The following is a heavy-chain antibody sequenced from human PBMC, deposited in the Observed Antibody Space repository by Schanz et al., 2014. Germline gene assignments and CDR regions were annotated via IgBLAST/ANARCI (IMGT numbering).Heavy chain of an antibody. V-gene: IGHV3-23*04. CDR3: AKDPSHGDYDYYFDY. CDR1: GFTFRDYY. CDR2: ISHSGGSK. Sequence: VQLVESGGGVVQPGRSLRLSCAASGFTFRDYYMSWIRQAPGKGLEWVSSISHSGGSKYYADSVKGRFTISRDNSKNTLYLQMNSLRAEDTAVYYCAKDPSHGDYDYYFDYWGQGTLVTVSS. J-gene: IGHJ4*02. D-gene: IGHD3-22*01.